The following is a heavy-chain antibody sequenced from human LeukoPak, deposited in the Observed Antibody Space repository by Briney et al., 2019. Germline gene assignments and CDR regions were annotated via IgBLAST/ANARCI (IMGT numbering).Heavy chain of an antibody. CDR2: ISPIFGTA. V-gene: IGHV1-69*13. J-gene: IGHJ4*02. CDR1: GGTFSSYA. Sequence: GASVKVSCKASGGTFSSYAISWVRQAPGQGLEWMGGISPIFGTANYAQKFQGRVTITADESTSTAYMELSSLRSGDTAVYYCARGYTAGGGGFDYWGQGTLVTVSS. CDR3: ARGYTAGGGGFDY. D-gene: IGHD5-18*01.